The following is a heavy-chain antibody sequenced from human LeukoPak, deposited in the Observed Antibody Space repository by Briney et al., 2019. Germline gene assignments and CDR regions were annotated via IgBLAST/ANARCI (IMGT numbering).Heavy chain of an antibody. D-gene: IGHD6-6*01. CDR2: NYYSGST. CDR1: GGSISSHY. J-gene: IGHJ4*02. CDR3: ARESSSCYFDY. V-gene: IGHV4-59*11. Sequence: IPSETLSLTCTVSGGSISSHYWSWIRQPPGKGLEWIGYNYYSGSTNYNPSLKSRVTIYVDTSKNQFSLKLSSVTAADTAVYYCARESSSCYFDYWGQGTLVTVSS.